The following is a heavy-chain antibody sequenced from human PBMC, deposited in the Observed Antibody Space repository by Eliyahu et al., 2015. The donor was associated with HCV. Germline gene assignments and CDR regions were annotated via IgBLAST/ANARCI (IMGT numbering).Heavy chain of an antibody. CDR2: IPYSGST. J-gene: IGHJ5*02. Sequence: QVQLQESGPGLVKPSETLSXTCXVSGGSXXXYYWXWIRQPPGKGLXWIGYIPYSGSTNYNPSLKSRXTISVDTSKNQFSLNLTSVTAADTAMYYCASGGGGIAVTGTGGWFDPWGQGTLVTVSS. CDR3: ASGGGGIAVTGTGGWFDP. D-gene: IGHD6-19*01. CDR1: GGSXXXYY. V-gene: IGHV4-59*01.